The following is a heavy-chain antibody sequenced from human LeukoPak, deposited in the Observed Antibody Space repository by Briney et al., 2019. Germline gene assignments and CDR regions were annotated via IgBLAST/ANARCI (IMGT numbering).Heavy chain of an antibody. CDR1: GFTFSSYW. CDR2: IKQDGTEK. D-gene: IGHD6-6*01. J-gene: IGHJ4*02. CDR3: ARDVRPDY. V-gene: IGHV3-7*04. Sequence: GGSLRPSCAASGFTFSSYWMSWVRQAPGEGLEWVANIKQDGTEKYYMDFVKGRFSISRDNAKNSLYLQMNALRAEDTAVYYCARDVRPDYWGQGTLVTVST.